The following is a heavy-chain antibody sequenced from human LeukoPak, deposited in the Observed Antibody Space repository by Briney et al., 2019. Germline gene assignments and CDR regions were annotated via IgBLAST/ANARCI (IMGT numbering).Heavy chain of an antibody. CDR3: TRRGTAAAPDGY. J-gene: IGHJ4*02. V-gene: IGHV3-73*01. Sequence: GGSLRLSCAASGFAFSDSAIHWVRQASGKGLEWVGRIRSRVNSYATTYAASVKGRFTISRDDSKNTAYLEMNSLKTEDTAVYFCTRRGTAAAPDGYWGQGALVTVSS. CDR2: IRSRVNSYAT. CDR1: GFAFSDSA. D-gene: IGHD6-13*01.